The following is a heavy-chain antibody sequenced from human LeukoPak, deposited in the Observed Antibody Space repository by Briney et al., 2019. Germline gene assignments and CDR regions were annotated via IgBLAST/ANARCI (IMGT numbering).Heavy chain of an antibody. Sequence: ASVKVSCKASGYTFSNYGITWVRQAPGQGLEWMGWISANNGNTDYAQKLQGRVTMNKDTSTSTAYMELTTLTSDDTAVYYCARVVIGDGSPWDVWGQGTTVTVSS. D-gene: IGHD2-15*01. CDR2: ISANNGNT. J-gene: IGHJ6*02. V-gene: IGHV1-18*01. CDR3: ARVVIGDGSPWDV. CDR1: GYTFSNYG.